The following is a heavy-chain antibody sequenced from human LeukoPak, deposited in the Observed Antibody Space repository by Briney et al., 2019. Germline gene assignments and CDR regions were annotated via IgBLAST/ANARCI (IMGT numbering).Heavy chain of an antibody. CDR1: GFTFSAYW. CDR3: ARDYHGCFDY. J-gene: IGHJ4*02. Sequence: GGSLRLSCAASGFTFSAYWVHWVRQAPGKGLEWVAVIWYDGSNKYYADSVKGRFTISRDNSKNTLYLQMNSLRAEDTAVYYCARDYHGCFDYWGQGTLVTVSS. D-gene: IGHD2-2*01. CDR2: IWYDGSNK. V-gene: IGHV3-33*08.